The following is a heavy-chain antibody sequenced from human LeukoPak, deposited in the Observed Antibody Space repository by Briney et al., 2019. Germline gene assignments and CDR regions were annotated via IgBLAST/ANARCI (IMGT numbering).Heavy chain of an antibody. D-gene: IGHD3-10*01. CDR3: ARASWFHDAFDI. V-gene: IGHV1-8*01. J-gene: IGHJ3*02. Sequence: GASVRVSCKASGYTFTSYAINWVRQATGQGLEWMGWMNPNSGNTGYAQKFQGRVTMTRNTSISTAYMELSSLRSEDTAVYYCARASWFHDAFDIWGQGTMVTVSS. CDR1: GYTFTSYA. CDR2: MNPNSGNT.